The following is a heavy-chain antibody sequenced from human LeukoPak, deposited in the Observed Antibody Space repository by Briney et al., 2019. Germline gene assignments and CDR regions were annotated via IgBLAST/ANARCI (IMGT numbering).Heavy chain of an antibody. CDR1: GYTFTSYG. Sequence: ASVKVSCKASGYTFTSYGISWVRQAPGQGLEWMGWISAYNGNTNYAQKIQGRVTMTTDTSTSTAYMELRSLRSDDTAVYYCARDSSSGATPRYFDYWGQGTLVTVSS. V-gene: IGHV1-18*01. D-gene: IGHD6-6*01. CDR3: ARDSSSGATPRYFDY. CDR2: ISAYNGNT. J-gene: IGHJ4*02.